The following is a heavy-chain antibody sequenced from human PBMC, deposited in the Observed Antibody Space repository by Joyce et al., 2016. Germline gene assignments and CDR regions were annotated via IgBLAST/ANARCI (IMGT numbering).Heavy chain of an antibody. CDR2: INNSGDT. CDR1: GGPFRGFF. D-gene: IGHD6-19*01. J-gene: IGHJ4*02. V-gene: IGHV4-34*01. Sequence: QVQLQQWGAGLLKPSETLSLTCAVSGGPFRGFFWTWVRQPPGKGLEWIGDINNSGDTIYNPSLKTRVTFSVDTSKNQFSLKLTSLSAADTAVYYCARSQWLAPLVYWGQGTPVTVSS. CDR3: ARSQWLAPLVY.